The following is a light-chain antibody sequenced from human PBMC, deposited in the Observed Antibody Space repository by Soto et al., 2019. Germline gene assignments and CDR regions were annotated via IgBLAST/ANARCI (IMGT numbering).Light chain of an antibody. CDR3: QHYNDWPRT. Sequence: EIVMTQSPATLSVSPGERATLSCRASQSVSSNFAWYQQKPGQAPRLLIYGASTKTTGIPARFSGSGSGTEFTLTTSSLQSEDVAVYYCQHYNDWPRTFGQGTTVEIK. CDR2: GAS. CDR1: QSVSSN. J-gene: IGKJ1*01. V-gene: IGKV3-15*01.